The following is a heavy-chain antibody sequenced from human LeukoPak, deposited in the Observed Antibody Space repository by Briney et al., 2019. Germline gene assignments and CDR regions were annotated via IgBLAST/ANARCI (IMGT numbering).Heavy chain of an antibody. CDR1: GFSFSDAW. V-gene: IGHV3-23*01. CDR2: VSGSGGGT. D-gene: IGHD5-18*01. CDR3: AKERVREYSYGHGAFDI. Sequence: PGGSLRLSCAASGFSFSDAWMNWVRQAPGKGLEWVSAVSGSGGGTYYADSVKGRYTVSRDNSMNTLYLQMDSLRAEDTAVYYCAKERVREYSYGHGAFDIWGQGTLVTVSS. J-gene: IGHJ3*02.